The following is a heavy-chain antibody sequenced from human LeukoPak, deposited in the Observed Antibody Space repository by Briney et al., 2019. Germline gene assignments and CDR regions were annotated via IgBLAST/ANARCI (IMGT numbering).Heavy chain of an antibody. V-gene: IGHV1-18*01. CDR1: GYTFTSYG. J-gene: IGHJ4*02. CDR2: ISAYNGNT. CDR3: ARVQYNWNYFSYFDY. Sequence: GASVKVSCKASGYTFTSYGISWVRQAPGQGLEWMGWISAYNGNTNYAQKLQGRVTMTTDTSTRTAYMELRSLRSDDTAVYYCARVQYNWNYFSYFDYWGQGTLVTVSS. D-gene: IGHD1-7*01.